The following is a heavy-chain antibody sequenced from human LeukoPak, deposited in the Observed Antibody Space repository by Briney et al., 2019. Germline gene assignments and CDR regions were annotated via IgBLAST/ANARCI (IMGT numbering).Heavy chain of an antibody. Sequence: GASVKVSCKASGGTFSSYAISWVRQAPGQGLEWMGRIIPIFGTANYAQKFQGRVTITTDESTSTAYMELSSLRSEDTAVYYCASARKSYYYDSSGYLNDYWGQGTLVTVSS. CDR2: IIPIFGTA. CDR3: ASARKSYYYDSSGYLNDY. J-gene: IGHJ4*02. CDR1: GGTFSSYA. V-gene: IGHV1-69*05. D-gene: IGHD3-22*01.